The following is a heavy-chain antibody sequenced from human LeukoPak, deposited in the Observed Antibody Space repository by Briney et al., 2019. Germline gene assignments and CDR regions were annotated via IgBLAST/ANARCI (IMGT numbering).Heavy chain of an antibody. CDR1: GDSISSGDYY. V-gene: IGHV4-61*02. CDR2: IFTSGST. CDR3: ARDRGAAVKYPTYYYYYYMDV. J-gene: IGHJ6*03. D-gene: IGHD3-10*01. Sequence: SETLSLTCTVSGDSISSGDYYWSWIRQPAGKGLEWIGRIFTSGSTNYNPSLKSRVTISVDTSKNQFSLKLTSVTAADTAVYYCARDRGAAVKYPTYYYYYYMDVWGKGTTVTISS.